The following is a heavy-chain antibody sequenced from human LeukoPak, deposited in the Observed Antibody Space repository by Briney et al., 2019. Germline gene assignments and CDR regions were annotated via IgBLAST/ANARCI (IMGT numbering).Heavy chain of an antibody. V-gene: IGHV3-23*01. CDR1: GFTFSTYA. J-gene: IGHJ4*02. D-gene: IGHD1-14*01. CDR2: ISNSGDST. Sequence: SGGSLRLSCVASGFTFSTYAMSWVRQAPGEGLERVSGISNSGDSTHYSDSVKGRFTISRDNSRDTLYLQMSSLRADDTALYYCVKDRCDHVTCPEVWGQGTLVTVSS. CDR3: VKDRCDHVTCPEV.